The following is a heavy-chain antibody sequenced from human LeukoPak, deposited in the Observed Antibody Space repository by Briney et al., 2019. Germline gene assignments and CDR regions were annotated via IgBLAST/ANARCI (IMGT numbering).Heavy chain of an antibody. CDR2: IIPIFGTP. J-gene: IGHJ6*03. D-gene: IGHD6-19*01. CDR1: GGNFNKYA. CDR3: ARDRIAVAGRKYYYYMDV. Sequence: GASVKVSCKASGGNFNKYAISWVRQAPGQGLEWMGGIIPIFGTPDSPQKFQGRVTITADKSTSTAYMELSSLRSEDTAVYYCARDRIAVAGRKYYYYMDVWGKGTTVTVSS. V-gene: IGHV1-69*06.